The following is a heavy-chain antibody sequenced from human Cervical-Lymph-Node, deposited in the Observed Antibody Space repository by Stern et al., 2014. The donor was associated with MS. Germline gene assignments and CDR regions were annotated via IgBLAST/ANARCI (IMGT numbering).Heavy chain of an antibody. D-gene: IGHD6-19*01. J-gene: IGHJ3*02. CDR3: ARETYRSGWGLDAFDI. V-gene: IGHV1-69*01. CDR2: IIPIFGTA. CDR1: GGTFSSYA. Sequence: VQLVESGAEVKKPGSSVTVSCQASGGTFSSYAISWVRQAPGQGLEWLGGIIPIFGTANYAQKFPGRVTITAYESTSTAYMELSSLRSEDTAVYYCARETYRSGWGLDAFDIWGQGTMVTVSS.